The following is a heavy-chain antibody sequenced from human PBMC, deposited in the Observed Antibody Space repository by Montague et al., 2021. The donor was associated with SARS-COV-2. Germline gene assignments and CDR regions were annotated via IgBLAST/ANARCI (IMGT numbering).Heavy chain of an antibody. J-gene: IGHJ5*02. CDR2: IYYSGST. Sequence: SETLSLTCTVSGGSVGSSHYYWAWIRQPPGKGLEWIGTIYYSGSTYYNPSPRSRVTIDVVASTNQFSLKLHSVTAADTAVYFCARGLYNWNYEHWFDTWGQGTLVTVSS. D-gene: IGHD1-7*01. CDR1: GGSVGSSHYY. V-gene: IGHV4-39*01. CDR3: ARGLYNWNYEHWFDT.